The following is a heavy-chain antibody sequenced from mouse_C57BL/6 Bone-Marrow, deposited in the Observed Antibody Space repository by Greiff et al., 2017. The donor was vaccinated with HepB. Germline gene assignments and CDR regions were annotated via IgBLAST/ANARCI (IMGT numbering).Heavy chain of an antibody. D-gene: IGHD1-1*01. CDR2: INPSTGGT. CDR1: GYSFTGYY. CDR3: AREVDYYGSSYVGYWYFDV. Sequence: EVQLQQSGPELVKPGASVKISCKASGYSFTGYYMNWVKQSPEKSLEWIGEINPSTGGTTYNQKFKAKATLTVDKSSSTAYMQLKSLTSEDSAVYYCAREVDYYGSSYVGYWYFDVWGTGTTVTVSS. J-gene: IGHJ1*03. V-gene: IGHV1-42*01.